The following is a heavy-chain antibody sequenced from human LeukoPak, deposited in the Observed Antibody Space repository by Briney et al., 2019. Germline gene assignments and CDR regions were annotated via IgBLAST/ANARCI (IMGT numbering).Heavy chain of an antibody. CDR3: ARDLEVVAAKYFDY. V-gene: IGHV3-21*01. CDR2: ISSSSSYI. D-gene: IGHD2-15*01. Sequence: GGSLRLSCAASGFTFSSYSMNWVRQAPGKGLEWVSSISSSSSYIYYADSVKGRFTISRDNAKNSLYLQMNSLRAEDTAVYYCARDLEVVAAKYFDYWGQGTLVTVSS. CDR1: GFTFSSYS. J-gene: IGHJ4*02.